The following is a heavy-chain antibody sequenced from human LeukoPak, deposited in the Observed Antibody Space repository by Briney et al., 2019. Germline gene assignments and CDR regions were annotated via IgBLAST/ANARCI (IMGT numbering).Heavy chain of an antibody. CDR3: ARDLGGIAAAGILDY. V-gene: IGHV3-74*01. Sequence: GALRLSCAASGFTFSSYWMHWVRQAPGKGLVWVSRINSDGSSTSYADAGKGRFTISRDNAKNTLYLQMNSLRAEDTAVYYCARDLGGIAAAGILDYWGQGTLVTVSS. D-gene: IGHD6-13*01. J-gene: IGHJ4*02. CDR1: GFTFSSYW. CDR2: INSDGSST.